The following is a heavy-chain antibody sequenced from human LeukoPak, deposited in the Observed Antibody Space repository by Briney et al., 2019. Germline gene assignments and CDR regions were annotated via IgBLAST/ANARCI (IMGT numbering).Heavy chain of an antibody. J-gene: IGHJ6*03. CDR2: INQSGST. CDR3: ARGADSYCTNGVCYLYYYYYMDV. CDR1: VGSFSGYY. D-gene: IGHD2-8*01. Sequence: SETLSLTCAVYVGSFSGYYWRWIRHPPGKGRECIGEINQSGSTNYNPSLKSRVTISVDTSENQFSLKLSSVTAADTAVYYCARGADSYCTNGVCYLYYYYYMDVWGKGTTVTVSS. V-gene: IGHV4-34*01.